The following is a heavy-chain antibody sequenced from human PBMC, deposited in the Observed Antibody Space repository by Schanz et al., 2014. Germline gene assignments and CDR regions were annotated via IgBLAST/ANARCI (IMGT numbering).Heavy chain of an antibody. CDR2: IGSSSTTM. CDR1: GFTFFTYN. V-gene: IGHV3-48*02. D-gene: IGHD3-9*01. J-gene: IGHJ6*02. CDR3: ARDHPHRGVTGYYNDV. Sequence: VQLLESGGGLVQPGGSLRLSCAASGFTFFTYNMNWVRQAPGRGLEWISYIGSSSTTMYYADSVKGRFTISRDNAKNSLYLQMNSLRDEDTDVYYCARDHPHRGVTGYYNDVWGQGTSVTVSS.